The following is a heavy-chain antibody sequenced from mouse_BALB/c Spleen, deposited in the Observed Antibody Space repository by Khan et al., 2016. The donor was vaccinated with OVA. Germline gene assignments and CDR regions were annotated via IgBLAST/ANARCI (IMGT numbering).Heavy chain of an antibody. V-gene: IGHV5-6*01. CDR1: GFTFSSYG. CDR2: ISSGGHYT. Sequence: EVELVESGGDLVKPGGSLKLSCAASGFTFSSYGMSWVRQTPDQRLEWVATISSGGHYTYFPDSLRGRFTISRDNATNTLYLQMSSLKSEDTAMYYCARNIAADKGVYYAMDYWGQGTSVTVSS. CDR3: ARNIAADKGVYYAMDY. J-gene: IGHJ4*01.